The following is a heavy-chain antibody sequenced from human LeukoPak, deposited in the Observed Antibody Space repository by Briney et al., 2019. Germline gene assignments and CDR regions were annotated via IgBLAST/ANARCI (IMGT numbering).Heavy chain of an antibody. J-gene: IGHJ4*02. CDR3: AKGGPPRGYCSSTSCWLAFDY. D-gene: IGHD2-2*01. V-gene: IGHV3-30*02. Sequence: PGGSLRLSCAASGFTFSSYGMHWVRQAPGKGLEWVAFIRYDGSNKYYADSVKGRFTISRDNSKNTLYLQMNSLRAEDTAVYYCAKGGPPRGYCSSTSCWLAFDYWGQGTLVTVSS. CDR2: IRYDGSNK. CDR1: GFTFSSYG.